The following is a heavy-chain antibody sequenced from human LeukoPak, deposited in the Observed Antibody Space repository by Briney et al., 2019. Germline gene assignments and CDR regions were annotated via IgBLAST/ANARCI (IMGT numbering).Heavy chain of an antibody. CDR2: IWYDGSNK. J-gene: IGHJ3*02. V-gene: IGHV3-33*01. Sequence: GGSLRLSCAASGFTFSGYGMHWVRQAPGKGLEWVAVIWYDGSNKYYADSVKGRFTISRDNSKNTLYLQMNSLRAEDTAVYYCARDRYDILTGYYNQHAFDIWGQGTMVTVSS. CDR1: GFTFSGYG. CDR3: ARDRYDILTGYYNQHAFDI. D-gene: IGHD3-9*01.